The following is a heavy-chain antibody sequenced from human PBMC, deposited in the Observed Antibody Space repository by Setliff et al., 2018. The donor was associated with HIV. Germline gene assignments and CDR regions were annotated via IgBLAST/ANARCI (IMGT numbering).Heavy chain of an antibody. CDR2: ISAYNGNT. CDR3: AKDMNRGGYSDSSPHDF. Sequence: ASVKVSCKASGYTFTSYGISWVRQAPGQGLEWMGWISAYNGNTNYAQKLQGRVTMTTDTSTSTAYMELSSLRSDDTAIYYCAKDMNRGGYSDSSPHDFWGQGTLVTVSS. V-gene: IGHV1-18*01. D-gene: IGHD3-22*01. CDR1: GYTFTSYG. J-gene: IGHJ4*02.